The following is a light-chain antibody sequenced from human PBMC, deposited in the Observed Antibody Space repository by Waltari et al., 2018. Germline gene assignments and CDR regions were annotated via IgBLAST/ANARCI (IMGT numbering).Light chain of an antibody. CDR2: KAS. J-gene: IGKJ4*01. CDR3: HQYNNYPLT. Sequence: DIQMTQSPSTLSASVGDSVPITCRASQSISVWLAWYQQKPGRAPTLLLYKASTLESGVPSRFSGSGSDREFTLTISSLQPDDSATYYCHQYNNYPLTFGGGTKVEV. V-gene: IGKV1-5*03. CDR1: QSISVW.